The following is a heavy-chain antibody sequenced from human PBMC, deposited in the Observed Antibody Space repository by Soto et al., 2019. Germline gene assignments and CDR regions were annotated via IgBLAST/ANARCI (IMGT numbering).Heavy chain of an antibody. J-gene: IGHJ4*02. CDR3: ARALAAAEYYYDF. CDR2: IRQDGGER. V-gene: IGHV3-7*05. Sequence: GGSLRLSCAASGFTFSNYWMTWVRQAPGKGLEWVANIRQDGGERYYLDSVKGRFTISRDNARNSLYLLMNSLRPEDTATYFCARALAAAEYYYDFWGQGTLVTVSS. CDR1: GFTFSNYW. D-gene: IGHD6-13*01.